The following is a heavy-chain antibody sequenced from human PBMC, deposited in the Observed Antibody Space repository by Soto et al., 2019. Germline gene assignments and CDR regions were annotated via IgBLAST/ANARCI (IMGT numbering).Heavy chain of an antibody. CDR1: GFTFTNYV. V-gene: IGHV3-23*01. CDR3: AKDDSTVSRPWDV. Sequence: PGGSLRLSCASSGFTFTNYVMSWVRQAPGKGLEWVSSISAGGSNTYYADSLKGRFTISRDNSKNTLYLQMTGLRVEDTAVYFCAKDDSTVSRPWDVWGQGTPVTVS. D-gene: IGHD5-18*01. CDR2: ISAGGSNT. J-gene: IGHJ6*02.